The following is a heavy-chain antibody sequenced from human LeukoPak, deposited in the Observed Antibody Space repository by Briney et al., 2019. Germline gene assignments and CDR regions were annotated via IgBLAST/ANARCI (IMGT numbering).Heavy chain of an antibody. D-gene: IGHD6-13*01. CDR1: GYTFTAYD. CDR2: INPKSGGT. Sequence: ASVKASCTPSGYTFTAYDMHWVRRAPRHGLEWMGWINPKSGGTNYAQKFQGRVTMTRDTSISTAYMELGRLRSDDTAVYYCARDSPGYSSSPGPWYFDLWGRGTLVTVSS. CDR3: ARDSPGYSSSPGPWYFDL. V-gene: IGHV1-2*02. J-gene: IGHJ2*01.